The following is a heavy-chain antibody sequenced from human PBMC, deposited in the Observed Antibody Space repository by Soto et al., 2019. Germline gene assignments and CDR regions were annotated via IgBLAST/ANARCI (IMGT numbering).Heavy chain of an antibody. J-gene: IGHJ6*04. CDR2: ISYDGSNK. Sequence: GGSLRLSCAASGFTFSSYAMHWVRQAPGKGLEWVAVISYDGSNKYYADSVKGRFTISRDNSKNTLYLQMNSLRAEDTAVYYCASGVVTAGGYYYYGMDVWGKVTTVTVSS. CDR1: GFTFSSYA. CDR3: ASGVVTAGGYYYYGMDV. D-gene: IGHD3-3*01. V-gene: IGHV3-30-3*01.